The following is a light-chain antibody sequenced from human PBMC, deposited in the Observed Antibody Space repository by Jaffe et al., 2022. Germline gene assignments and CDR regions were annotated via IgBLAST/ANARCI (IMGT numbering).Light chain of an antibody. Sequence: SSELTQDPAVSVALGQTVRITCQGDSLRNFYAWYQQKPGQAPVLVTYGKNNRPSRTPDRFSGSSSGNTAYLTITGAQAEDEADYYCNSRGRSGFVVFGGGTKLTVL. J-gene: IGLJ2*01. CDR2: GKN. CDR1: SLRNFY. CDR3: NSRGRSGFVV. V-gene: IGLV3-19*01.